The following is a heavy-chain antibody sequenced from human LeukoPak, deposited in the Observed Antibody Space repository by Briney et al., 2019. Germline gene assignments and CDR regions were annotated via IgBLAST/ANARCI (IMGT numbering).Heavy chain of an antibody. V-gene: IGHV4-61*01. J-gene: IGHJ5*02. CDR2: IYYSGST. CDR3: ARAEHIMIFGVVIDGWFDP. D-gene: IGHD3-3*01. CDR1: GASVSSGSYY. Sequence: SETLSLTCTVAGASVSSGSYYWSWIRQPPGNGLEWIGYIYYSGSTNYNPSLKSRVTISVDTSKNQFSLKLSSVTAADTAVYYCARAEHIMIFGVVIDGWFDPWGQGALVTVSS.